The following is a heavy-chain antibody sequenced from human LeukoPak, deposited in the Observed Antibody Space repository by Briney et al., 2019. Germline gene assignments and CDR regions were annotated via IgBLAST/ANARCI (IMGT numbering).Heavy chain of an antibody. Sequence: GASVKVSCKASGGTFSSYAISWVRQAPGQGLEWMGGIIPIFGTANYAQKFQGRVTITADESTSTAYMELRSLRSDDTAVYYCARGPVTASPLMDVWGQGTTVTVSS. V-gene: IGHV1-69*13. J-gene: IGHJ6*02. CDR2: IIPIFGTA. CDR3: ARGPVTASPLMDV. D-gene: IGHD5-18*01. CDR1: GGTFSSYA.